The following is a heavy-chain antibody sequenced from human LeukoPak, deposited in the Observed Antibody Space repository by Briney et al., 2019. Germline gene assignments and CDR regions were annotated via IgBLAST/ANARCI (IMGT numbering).Heavy chain of an antibody. J-gene: IGHJ4*02. Sequence: GASVKVSCKASGYTFTSYGIGWVRQAPGQGLEWMGWISAYNGNTNYAQKLQGRVTMTTDTSTSTAYMELRSLRSDDTAVYYCARDGAINYDSSGYPYFDYWGQGTLVTVSS. CDR3: ARDGAINYDSSGYPYFDY. CDR1: GYTFTSYG. V-gene: IGHV1-18*01. CDR2: ISAYNGNT. D-gene: IGHD3-22*01.